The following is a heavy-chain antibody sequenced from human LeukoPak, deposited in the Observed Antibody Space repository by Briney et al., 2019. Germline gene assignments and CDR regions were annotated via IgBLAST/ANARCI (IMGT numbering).Heavy chain of an antibody. J-gene: IGHJ4*02. D-gene: IGHD3-3*02. V-gene: IGHV3-33*08. CDR1: GFTFSSYG. CDR3: ARGASRISWPGIDY. CDR2: IWYDGSNK. Sequence: GGSLRLSCAASGFTFSSYGMHWVRQAPGKGLEWVAVIWYDGSNKYYADSVKGRFTISRDHSNNSVSLQMTNLRVEDTAIYYCARGASRISWPGIDYWGQGTLVTVSS.